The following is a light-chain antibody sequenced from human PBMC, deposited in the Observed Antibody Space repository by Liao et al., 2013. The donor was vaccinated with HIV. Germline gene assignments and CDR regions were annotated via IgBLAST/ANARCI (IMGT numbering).Light chain of an antibody. CDR1: KLGNKY. V-gene: IGLV3-1*01. CDR2: QDN. J-gene: IGLJ1*01. CDR3: QAWDTRVSYV. Sequence: SYELTQPPSVSVSPGQTATITCSGDKLGNKYVCWYQQKPGQSPVLVIYQDNKRHSGIPERFSGSNSGNTATLTISGTQATDEAVYYRQAWDTRVSYVFGTGTTVTVL.